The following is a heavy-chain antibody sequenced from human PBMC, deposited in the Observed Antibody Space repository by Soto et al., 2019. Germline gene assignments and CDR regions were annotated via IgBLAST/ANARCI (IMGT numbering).Heavy chain of an antibody. D-gene: IGHD4-17*01. CDR1: GGSISSSSYY. CDR2: IYYSGST. Sequence: LSLTCTVSGGSISSSSYYLGWIRQPPGKGLEWIGSIYYSGSTYYNPSLKSRVTISVDTSKNQFSLKLSSVTAADTAVYYCARRDYGDPGYGMDVWGQGTTVTVSS. CDR3: ARRDYGDPGYGMDV. V-gene: IGHV4-39*01. J-gene: IGHJ6*02.